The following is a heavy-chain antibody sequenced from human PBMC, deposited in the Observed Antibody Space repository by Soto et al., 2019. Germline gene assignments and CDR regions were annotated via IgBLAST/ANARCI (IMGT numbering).Heavy chain of an antibody. CDR2: ISYDGSNK. J-gene: IGHJ6*02. CDR1: GFTFSSYA. D-gene: IGHD3-3*01. V-gene: IGHV3-30-3*01. Sequence: GGSLRLSCAASGFTFSSYAMHWVRQAPGKGLEWVAVISYDGSNKYYADSVKGRFTISGDRSKNTVYLQMNSLRAEDTAVYYCAKGPTIFGVVITFEYYYGMDVWGQGTTVTVSS. CDR3: AKGPTIFGVVITFEYYYGMDV.